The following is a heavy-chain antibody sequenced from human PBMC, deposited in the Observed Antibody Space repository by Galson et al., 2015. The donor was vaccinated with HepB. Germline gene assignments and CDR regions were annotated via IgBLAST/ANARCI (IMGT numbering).Heavy chain of an antibody. CDR2: ISSGGAT. D-gene: IGHD2-2*01. CDR1: GFTFRSYA. V-gene: IGHV3-23*01. Sequence: SLRLSCAASGFTFRSYAMRWVRQVPGKGLEWVSTISSGGATYYAESVKGRFTISRDGSKNTLYLQMNSLRAEDTAVYYCAKSTEALTYAFHCGAQAPLVPVSS. CDR3: AKSTEALTYAFHC. J-gene: IGHJ1*01.